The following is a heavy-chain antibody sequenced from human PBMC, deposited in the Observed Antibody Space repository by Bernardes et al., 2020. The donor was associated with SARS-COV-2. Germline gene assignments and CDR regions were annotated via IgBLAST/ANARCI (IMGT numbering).Heavy chain of an antibody. J-gene: IGHJ4*02. Sequence: ASMKVSCKASGYTFTSYAMNWVRQAPGQGLEWMGWINTNTGNPTYAQGFTGRFVFSLDTSVSTAYLQISSLKAEDTAVYYCARERYSYGHHYFDYWGQGTLVTVSS. CDR1: GYTFTSYA. CDR3: ARERYSYGHHYFDY. CDR2: INTNTGNP. V-gene: IGHV7-4-1*02. D-gene: IGHD5-18*01.